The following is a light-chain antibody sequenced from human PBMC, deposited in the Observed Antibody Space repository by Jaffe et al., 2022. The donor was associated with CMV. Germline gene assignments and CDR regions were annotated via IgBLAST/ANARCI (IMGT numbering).Light chain of an antibody. Sequence: DIQMTQSPSTVSASVGDRVTITCRANQTISNYLAWYQQKPGKAPKLLMYKASKLEGGVPSRFAGSGSGTEFTLTISSLQPDDFATYYCQQYNAYSTFGQGTKVEIK. J-gene: IGKJ1*01. CDR3: QQYNAYST. V-gene: IGKV1-5*03. CDR1: QTISNY. CDR2: KAS.